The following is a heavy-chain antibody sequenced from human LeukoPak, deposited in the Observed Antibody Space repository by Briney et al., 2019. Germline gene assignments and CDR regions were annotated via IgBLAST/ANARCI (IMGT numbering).Heavy chain of an antibody. CDR3: AKDRYGDYEAPFHYYMDA. CDR1: GYSISSGYY. J-gene: IGHJ6*03. V-gene: IGHV4-38-2*02. Sequence: SETLSLTCTVSGYSISSGYYWGWIRQPPGNGLEWIGSIYHSGSTYYNPSLKSRVTISVDTSKNQFSLKLSSVTAADTAVYYCAKDRYGDYEAPFHYYMDAWGRGTTVTVSS. CDR2: IYHSGST. D-gene: IGHD5-12*01.